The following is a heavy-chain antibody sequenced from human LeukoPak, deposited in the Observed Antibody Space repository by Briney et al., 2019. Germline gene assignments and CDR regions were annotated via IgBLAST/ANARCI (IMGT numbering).Heavy chain of an antibody. CDR1: GFTLSSYW. CDR2: INSDGNSR. D-gene: IGHD6-19*01. J-gene: IGHJ4*02. CDR3: ARDPAPSGWYDY. V-gene: IGHV3-74*01. Sequence: GSLGLSCAASGFTLSSYWMHWVRQAPGKGLVWVSRINSDGNSRTYADSVKGRFTISRDNAKNTLYLQMDSLRAEDTAVYYCARDPAPSGWYDYWGQGTLVTVSS.